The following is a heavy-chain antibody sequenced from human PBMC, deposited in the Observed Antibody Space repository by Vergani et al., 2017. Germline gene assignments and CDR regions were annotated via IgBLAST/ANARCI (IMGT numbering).Heavy chain of an antibody. CDR3: AKGPIEQQLVRWAWFDP. CDR2: IKQDGSEK. CDR1: GFTFSSYW. V-gene: IGHV3-7*03. Sequence: EVQLVESGGGLVQPGGSLRLSCAASGFTFSSYWMSWVRQAPGKGLEWVANIKQDGSEKYYVDSVKGRFTISRDNAKNSLYLQMNSLRAEYTAVYYCAKGPIEQQLVRWAWFDPWGQGTLVTVSS. J-gene: IGHJ5*02. D-gene: IGHD6-13*01.